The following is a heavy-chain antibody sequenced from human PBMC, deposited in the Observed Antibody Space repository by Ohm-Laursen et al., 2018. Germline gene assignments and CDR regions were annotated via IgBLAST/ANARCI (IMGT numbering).Heavy chain of an antibody. Sequence: GSLRLSCAASGFTFSTYAMSWVRQAPGKGLEWVSGISGSGGATYYADSVKGRFTISRDNSKNTLYLQMNSLRAEDTAVYYCAKDRLVNGMRLRSISDAFDIWGQGTMVTVSS. CDR3: AKDRLVNGMRLRSISDAFDI. J-gene: IGHJ3*02. CDR1: GFTFSTYA. D-gene: IGHD6-25*01. CDR2: ISGSGGAT. V-gene: IGHV3-23*01.